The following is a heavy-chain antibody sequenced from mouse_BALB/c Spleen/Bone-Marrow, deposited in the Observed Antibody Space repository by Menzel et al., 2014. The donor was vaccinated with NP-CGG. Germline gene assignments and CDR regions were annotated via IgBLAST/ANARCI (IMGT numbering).Heavy chain of an antibody. CDR2: IYPGDSDT. Sequence: VHVKQSGTVLARPGASVKMSCKASGYSFTSYWIHWVKQRPGQGLEWIGAIYPGDSDTSFNQKFKDKAKLTAVTSASTAYMELSSLTNEDPAVYYCTRRTATLDYWGQGTTLTVSS. J-gene: IGHJ2*01. CDR1: GYSFTSYW. V-gene: IGHV1-5*01. CDR3: TRRTATLDY. D-gene: IGHD1-2*01.